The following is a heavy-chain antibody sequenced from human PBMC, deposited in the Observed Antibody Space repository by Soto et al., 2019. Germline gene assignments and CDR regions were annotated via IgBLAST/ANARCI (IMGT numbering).Heavy chain of an antibody. V-gene: IGHV3-23*01. CDR2: IDTSGGGT. Sequence: EVQLLESGAGLVQPGGSLRLSCAASGLTFSSFAMSWVRQAPGKGLEWVSAIDTSGGGTYYADFVNGRFTISRDNSKNTQYLQMNSLRAEDTAVYYAVKSSRTLGDSWGQGTLVTVSS. CDR1: GLTFSSFA. J-gene: IGHJ4*02. CDR3: VKSSRTLGDS. D-gene: IGHD6-13*01.